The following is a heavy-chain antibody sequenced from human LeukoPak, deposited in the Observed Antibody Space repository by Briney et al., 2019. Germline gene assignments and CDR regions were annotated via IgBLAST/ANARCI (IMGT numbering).Heavy chain of an antibody. V-gene: IGHV3-53*01. J-gene: IGHJ3*02. D-gene: IGHD4-17*01. CDR1: GFTVSSNY. CDR2: IYSGGST. CDR3: ARVTVTTGDAFDI. Sequence: GGSLRLSCAASGFTVSSNYMSWVRQAPGKGLEWVSVIYSGGSTYYADSVKGRFTISRDNSKNTLYLQMNSLRAEDTAVYYCARVTVTTGDAFDIWAKGQWSPSLQ.